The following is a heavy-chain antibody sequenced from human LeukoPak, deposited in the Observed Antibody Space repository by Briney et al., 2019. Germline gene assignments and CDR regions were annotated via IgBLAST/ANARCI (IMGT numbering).Heavy chain of an antibody. Sequence: PSETLSLTCAVSGASITSDTWWSWVRQPPGKGLEWIGEIHHTWSTHYNPSLKSRVTMSTDKSENQLSLKLNSVTATDTAVYYCVRHGAFYFDSWGQGALVTVSS. V-gene: IGHV4-4*02. CDR2: IHHTWST. CDR1: GASITSDTW. D-gene: IGHD4-17*01. CDR3: VRHGAFYFDS. J-gene: IGHJ4*02.